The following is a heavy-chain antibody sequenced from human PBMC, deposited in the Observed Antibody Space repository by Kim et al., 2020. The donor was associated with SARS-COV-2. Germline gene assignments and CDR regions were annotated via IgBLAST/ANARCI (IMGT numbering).Heavy chain of an antibody. D-gene: IGHD3-16*02. V-gene: IGHV3-74*03. J-gene: IGHJ4*02. CDR2: IKSDGTTI. Sequence: QGTGGGLVWESSIKSDGTTITYPDSAKGQFTIFRDNGKNTLYLQMNSLTVDDTAVYYCAKAGNYRFDDWGQGTLVTVSS. CDR3: AKAGNYRFDD.